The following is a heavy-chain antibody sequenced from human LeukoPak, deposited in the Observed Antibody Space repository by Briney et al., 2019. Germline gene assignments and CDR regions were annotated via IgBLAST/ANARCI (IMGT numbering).Heavy chain of an antibody. V-gene: IGHV4-59*01. D-gene: IGHD6-13*01. Sequence: SETLSLTCTVSGGSISSYYWTWIRQPPGKGLEWIGYIYHRGSANYNPSLKSRVTISVDTSKNQFSLTLSSVTAADAAVYYCASVTSSRGIAAAGMGPSPLREDYWGQGTLVTVSS. J-gene: IGHJ4*02. CDR2: IYHRGSA. CDR3: ASVTSSRGIAAAGMGPSPLREDY. CDR1: GGSISSYY.